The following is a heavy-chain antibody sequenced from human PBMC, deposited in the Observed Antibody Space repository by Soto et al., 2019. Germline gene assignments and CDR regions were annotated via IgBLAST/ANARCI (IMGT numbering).Heavy chain of an antibody. CDR2: ISSSSSTI. Sequence: GGSLRLSCAASGFTFSSYSMNWVRQAPGKGLEWVSYISSSSSTIYYADSVKGRFTISRDNAKNSLYLQMNSLRVEDTAVYYCARAGYCSGGSCYSLSPMDVWGKGTTVTVSS. CDR3: ARAGYCSGGSCYSLSPMDV. D-gene: IGHD2-15*01. V-gene: IGHV3-48*01. J-gene: IGHJ6*03. CDR1: GFTFSSYS.